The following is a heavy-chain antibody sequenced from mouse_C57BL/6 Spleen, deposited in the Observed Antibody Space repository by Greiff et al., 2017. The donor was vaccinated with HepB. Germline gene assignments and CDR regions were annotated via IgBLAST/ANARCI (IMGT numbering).Heavy chain of an antibody. CDR1: GYAFSSYW. Sequence: QVQLKESGAELVKPGASVKISCKASGYAFSSYWMNWVKQRPGKGLEWIGQIYPGDGDTNYNGKFKGKATLTADKSSSTAYMQLSSLTSEDSAVYFCARSRDYDYDGYWGQGTLVTVSA. CDR2: IYPGDGDT. D-gene: IGHD2-4*01. J-gene: IGHJ3*01. V-gene: IGHV1-80*01. CDR3: ARSRDYDYDGY.